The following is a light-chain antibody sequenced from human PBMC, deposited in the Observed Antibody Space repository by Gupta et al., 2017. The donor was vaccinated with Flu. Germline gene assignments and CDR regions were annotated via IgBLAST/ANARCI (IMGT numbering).Light chain of an antibody. CDR1: SSNIGINY. CDR3: AAWDDSLSLWV. J-gene: IGLJ3*02. Sequence: TISCSGTSSNIGINYVYWYQHLPGTAPKLLICTDDQRPSGVPARFSGSKSGTSASLAISGLRAEDEGDYYCAAWDDSLSLWVFGGGTKLTVL. CDR2: TDD. V-gene: IGLV1-47*01.